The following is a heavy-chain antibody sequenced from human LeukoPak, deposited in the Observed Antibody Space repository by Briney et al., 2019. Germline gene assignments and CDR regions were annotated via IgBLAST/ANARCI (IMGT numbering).Heavy chain of an antibody. CDR1: GFTFSSYG. CDR3: AKDTEIVATIDYYYYYGMDV. D-gene: IGHD5-12*01. CDR2: IRYDGSNK. Sequence: GGSLRLSCAASGFTFSSYGMHWVRQAPGKGLEWVAFIRYDGSNKYYADPVKGRFTISRDNSKNTLYLQMNSLRAEDTAVYYCAKDTEIVATIDYYYYYGMDVWGQGTTVTVSS. V-gene: IGHV3-30*02. J-gene: IGHJ6*02.